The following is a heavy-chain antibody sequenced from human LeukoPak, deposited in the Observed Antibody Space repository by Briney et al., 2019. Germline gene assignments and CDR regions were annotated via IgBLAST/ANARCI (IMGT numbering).Heavy chain of an antibody. J-gene: IGHJ4*02. CDR3: ANLDCSSTSCYDDY. D-gene: IGHD2-2*01. V-gene: IGHV3-23*01. CDR1: GFTFSSYA. Sequence: GGSLRLSCAASGFTFSSYAMSWVRQAPGKGLEWASAISGSGGSTYYADSVKGRSTISRDNSKNTLYLQMNSLRAEDTAVYYCANLDCSSTSCYDDYWGQGTLVTVSS. CDR2: ISGSGGST.